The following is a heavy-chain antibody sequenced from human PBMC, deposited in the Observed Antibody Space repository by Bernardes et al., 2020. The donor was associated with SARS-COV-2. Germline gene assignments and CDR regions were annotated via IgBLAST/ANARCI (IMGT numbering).Heavy chain of an antibody. CDR1: GYSISSGYY. Sequence: SETLFLTCAVSGYSISSGYYWGWIRQPPGKGLEWIGSIYHSGSTYYNPSLKSRVTISVDTSKNQFSLKLSSVTAADTAVYYCATGQVATIPFDYWGQGTLVTVSS. CDR2: IYHSGST. D-gene: IGHD5-12*01. CDR3: ATGQVATIPFDY. V-gene: IGHV4-38-2*01. J-gene: IGHJ4*02.